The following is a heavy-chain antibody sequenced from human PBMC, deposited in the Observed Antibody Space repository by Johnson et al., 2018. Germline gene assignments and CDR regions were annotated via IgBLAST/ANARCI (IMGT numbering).Heavy chain of an antibody. V-gene: IGHV3-23*04. Sequence: VQLVESGGGLVQPGGSXRLSCAASGFTFSSYAMSWVRQAPGKGLEWVPAISGSGGSTYYADSVKGRFTISRDNSKNTLYLQMNSRRAEDTAVYYRANLYLGSGRLHDAFDIWGQGTMVTVSS. D-gene: IGHD3-10*01. CDR1: GFTFSSYA. CDR3: ANLYLGSGRLHDAFDI. CDR2: ISGSGGST. J-gene: IGHJ3*02.